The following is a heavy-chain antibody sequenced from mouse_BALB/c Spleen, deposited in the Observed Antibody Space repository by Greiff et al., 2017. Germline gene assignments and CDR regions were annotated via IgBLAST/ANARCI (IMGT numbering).Heavy chain of an antibody. CDR1: GFTFSSFG. CDR3: ARSDDYDVNFDY. D-gene: IGHD2-4*01. Sequence: DVKLVESGGGLVQPGGSRKLSCAASGFTFSSFGMHWVRQAPEKGLEWVAYISSGSSTIYYADTVKGRFTISRDNPKNTLFLQMTSLRSEDTAMYYCARSDDYDVNFDYWGQGTTLTVSS. V-gene: IGHV5-17*02. CDR2: ISSGSSTI. J-gene: IGHJ2*01.